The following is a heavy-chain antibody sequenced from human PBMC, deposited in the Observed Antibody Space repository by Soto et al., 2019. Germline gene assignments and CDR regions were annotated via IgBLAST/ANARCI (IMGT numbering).Heavy chain of an antibody. D-gene: IGHD2-2*01. J-gene: IGHJ6*02. CDR2: ISAYNGNT. CDR1: GYTFTSYG. CDR3: ARTLLGYCSSTSCPTLDGMDV. Sequence: QVQLVQSGAEVKKPGASVKVSCKASGYTFTSYGISWVRQAPGQGLEWMGWISAYNGNTNSAQKLQGRVTMTTDTSTSTAYMELRSLRSDDTAVYYCARTLLGYCSSTSCPTLDGMDVWGQGTTVTVSS. V-gene: IGHV1-18*01.